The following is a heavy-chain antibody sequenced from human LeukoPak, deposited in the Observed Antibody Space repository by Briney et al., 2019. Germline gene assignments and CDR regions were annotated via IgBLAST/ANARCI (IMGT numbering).Heavy chain of an antibody. CDR3: ARQDVSSSYYGLDY. Sequence: SETLSLTCTVSGASISYYFWHWIRHPAGKGLQWIGRVSSSGIINYSPSLQSRVTMSIDTSRNQFSLKLSSVTAADTAICYCARQDVSSSYYGLDYWGQGILVTVSS. V-gene: IGHV4-4*07. J-gene: IGHJ4*02. CDR2: VSSSGII. CDR1: GASISYYF. D-gene: IGHD1-26*01.